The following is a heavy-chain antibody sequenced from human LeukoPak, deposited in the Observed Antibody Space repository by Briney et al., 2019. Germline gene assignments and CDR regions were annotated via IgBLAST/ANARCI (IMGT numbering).Heavy chain of an antibody. J-gene: IGHJ4*02. D-gene: IGHD3-22*01. CDR2: ISSSGSTI. CDR3: ARDKTDYYYDSSGYDY. V-gene: IGHV3-11*01. Sequence: GGSLRLSCAASGFTLSDYYMSWIRQAPGKGLEWVSYISSSGSTIYYADSVKGRFTISRDNAKNSLYLQMNSLRAEDTAVYYCARDKTDYYYDSSGYDYWGQGTLVTVSS. CDR1: GFTLSDYY.